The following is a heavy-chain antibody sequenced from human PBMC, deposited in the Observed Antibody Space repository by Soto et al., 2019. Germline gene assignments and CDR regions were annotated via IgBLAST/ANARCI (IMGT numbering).Heavy chain of an antibody. CDR1: GFTFGIHW. CDR3: ATSMRHTLDP. J-gene: IGHJ5*02. Sequence: EVQVVESGGGLVQPGGSLRLSCAASGFTFGIHWMTWVRQVPGKGLEGVANINQDGSDKYYVDSAKGRFIISRDNAKDSLYLQMNSLRVEDTAVYYCATSMRHTLDPWGQGTLVTVS. D-gene: IGHD2-21*01. CDR2: INQDGSDK. V-gene: IGHV3-7*01.